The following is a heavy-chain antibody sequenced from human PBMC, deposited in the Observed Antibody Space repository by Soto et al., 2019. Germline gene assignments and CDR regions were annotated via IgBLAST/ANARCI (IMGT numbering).Heavy chain of an antibody. CDR1: VGTFSYHI. D-gene: IGHD3-22*01. CDR2: IIPMLAIT. Sequence: ASVKVSCKASVGTFSYHIITWVRQAPGQGPEWMGRIIPMLAITNYAQKFQGRVTINADKSTTTAYMEVSSLRPEDTAVYYCARTSGYYSLDYWGQGALVTVSS. J-gene: IGHJ4*02. CDR3: ARTSGYYSLDY. V-gene: IGHV1-69*02.